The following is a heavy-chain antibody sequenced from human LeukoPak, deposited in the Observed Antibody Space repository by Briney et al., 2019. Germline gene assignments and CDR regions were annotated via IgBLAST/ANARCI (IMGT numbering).Heavy chain of an antibody. D-gene: IGHD6-6*01. CDR1: GFTFSNYW. J-gene: IGHJ4*02. CDR3: ARDRIIATRLWTPTDY. Sequence: GGPLRLSCAASGFTFSNYWMHWVRQDPGKGLVWVSYINPDGSNTNYADSVKGRSTISRDNAKNALYLQMNSLRAEDTAVYYCARDRIIATRLWTPTDYWGQGALVTVSS. CDR2: INPDGSNT. V-gene: IGHV3-74*01.